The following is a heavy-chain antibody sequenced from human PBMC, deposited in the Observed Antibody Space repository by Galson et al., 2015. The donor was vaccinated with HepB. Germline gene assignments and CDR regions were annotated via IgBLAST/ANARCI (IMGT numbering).Heavy chain of an antibody. Sequence: LSLTCAVYGGSFSAYCWSWIRQPPEKGLEWIGEINHSGSTNYNPSLKSRVTISVDTSKNQFSLKLSSVTAADTAVYYCARCRMSGSARQVQRHQKAPKNWFDPWGQGTLVTVSS. V-gene: IGHV4-34*01. CDR1: GGSFSAYC. D-gene: IGHD1-26*01. CDR2: INHSGST. CDR3: ARCRMSGSARQVQRHQKAPKNWFDP. J-gene: IGHJ5*02.